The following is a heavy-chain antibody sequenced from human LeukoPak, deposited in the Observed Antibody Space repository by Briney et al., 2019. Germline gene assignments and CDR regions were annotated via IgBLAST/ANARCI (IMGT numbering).Heavy chain of an antibody. J-gene: IGHJ4*02. CDR2: ISRSGVHT. CDR3: AKGPPNNSQGYLDY. V-gene: IGHV3-23*01. Sequence: PAGSLRLSCTASGFTFSNYAMTWVRQAPGKGLEWVSAISRSGVHTYYADSVKGRFTISRDNSKNTLYLQMNSLRAEDTAVYSCAKGPPNNSQGYLDYWGQGTLVTVSS. CDR1: GFTFSNYA. D-gene: IGHD1-14*01.